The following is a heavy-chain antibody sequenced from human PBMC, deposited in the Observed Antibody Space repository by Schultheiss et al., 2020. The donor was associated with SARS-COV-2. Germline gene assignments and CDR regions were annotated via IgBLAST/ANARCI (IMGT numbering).Heavy chain of an antibody. CDR1: GGSISSYY. V-gene: IGHV4-59*01. Sequence: SETLSLTCTVSGGSISSYYWSWIRQPPGKGLEWIGYIYYSGSTNYNPSLKSRVTISVDTSKNQFSLKLSSVTAADTAVYYCARLYYDFWSGYYISTLDDAFDIWGQGTMVTVSS. CDR2: IYYSGST. CDR3: ARLYYDFWSGYYISTLDDAFDI. J-gene: IGHJ3*02. D-gene: IGHD3-3*01.